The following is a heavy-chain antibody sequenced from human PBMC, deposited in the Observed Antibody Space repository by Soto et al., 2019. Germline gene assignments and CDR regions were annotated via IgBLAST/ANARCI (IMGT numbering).Heavy chain of an antibody. CDR2: ISGGGGTT. Sequence: GGSLRLSCAASGFTFSTYAMNWVRQAPGKGLEWVSAISGGGGTTYSADSVKGRVTISRDNSKNTLYLQMNSLRAEDTAVYYCAKVSLGALSCTHYFYYWLEVWGQGTTVTVSS. D-gene: IGHD1-26*01. J-gene: IGHJ6*01. CDR1: GFTFSTYA. V-gene: IGHV3-23*01. CDR3: AKVSLGALSCTHYFYYWLEV.